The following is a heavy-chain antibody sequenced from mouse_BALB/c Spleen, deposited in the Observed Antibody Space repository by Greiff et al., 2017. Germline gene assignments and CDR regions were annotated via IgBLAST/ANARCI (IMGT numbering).Heavy chain of an antibody. J-gene: IGHJ4*01. CDR2: INPSTGYT. V-gene: IGHV1-7*01. CDR3: ARGDPYAMDY. Sequence: VQLQQSGAELAKPGASVKMSCKASGYTFTSYWMHWVKQRPGQGLEWIGYINPSTGYTEYNEKFKGKATLTVDTSSSTAYMQLSSLTSEDTAVYFCARGDPYAMDYWGQGTSVTVSS. CDR1: GYTFTSYW. D-gene: IGHD2-13*01.